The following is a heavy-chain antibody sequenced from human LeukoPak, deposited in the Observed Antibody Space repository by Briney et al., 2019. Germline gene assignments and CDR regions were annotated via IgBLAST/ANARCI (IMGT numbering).Heavy chain of an antibody. CDR3: ARVRQQLGYFDY. V-gene: IGHV5-51*01. Sequence: GESLKISCKGSGYSFTSYCIGGGRQMPGEGLGWMGIIYPGDSDTRYSPSFQCQVTIAADKSISTAYLQWSSLKASDTAMYYCARVRQQLGYFDYGGQGTLVTVPS. CDR2: IYPGDSDT. J-gene: IGHJ4*02. D-gene: IGHD6-13*01. CDR1: GYSFTSYC.